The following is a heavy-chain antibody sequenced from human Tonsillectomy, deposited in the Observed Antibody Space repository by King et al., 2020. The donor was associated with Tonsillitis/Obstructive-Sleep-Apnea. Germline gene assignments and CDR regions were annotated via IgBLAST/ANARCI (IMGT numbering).Heavy chain of an antibody. D-gene: IGHD2-2*01. CDR3: ARDDIVVVSGAIPSYFDY. Sequence: VQLQQWGAGLLKPSETLSLTCAVYGGSFSGYYWSGIRQPPGRVLEWVGEINHGGSTNYNPSLKRRVTLSLDTSKNQVSLKLSSVTAADTAVYYCARDDIVVVSGAIPSYFDYWGQGTLVTVTS. CDR2: INHGGST. V-gene: IGHV4-34*01. J-gene: IGHJ4*02. CDR1: GGSFSGYY.